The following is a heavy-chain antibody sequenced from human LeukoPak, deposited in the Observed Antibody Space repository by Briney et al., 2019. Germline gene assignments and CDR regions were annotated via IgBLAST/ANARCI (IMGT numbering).Heavy chain of an antibody. V-gene: IGHV3-53*01. Sequence: GGSLRLSCAASGFTVSSNYMSWVRQAPGKGLEWVSVTYSGGSTYFADSVKGRFTISRDNAKNTLHLQMNRLRAEDTAVYYCARVSVCSSTSCYSLFDYLGQGTLVTVSS. CDR3: ARVSVCSSTSCYSLFDY. CDR1: GFTVSSNY. J-gene: IGHJ4*02. D-gene: IGHD2-2*01. CDR2: TYSGGST.